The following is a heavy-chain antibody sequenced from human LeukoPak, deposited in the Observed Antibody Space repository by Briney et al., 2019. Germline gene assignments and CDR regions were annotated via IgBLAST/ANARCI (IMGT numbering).Heavy chain of an antibody. V-gene: IGHV5-51*01. CDR3: ASHNPIAVAGLDY. J-gene: IGHJ4*02. Sequence: GESLKISCKGSGYSFTSYWIGWVRQMPGKGLEWMGIIYPGDSDTRYSPSFQGQVTISADKSISTAYLQWSSLKASDTAMYYCASHNPIAVAGLDYWGQGTLVTVSS. D-gene: IGHD6-19*01. CDR2: IYPGDSDT. CDR1: GYSFTSYW.